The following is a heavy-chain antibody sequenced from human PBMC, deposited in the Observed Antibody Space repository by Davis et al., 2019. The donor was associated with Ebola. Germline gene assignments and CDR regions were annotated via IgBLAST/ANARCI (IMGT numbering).Heavy chain of an antibody. CDR2: IYYSGST. V-gene: IGHV4-39*07. J-gene: IGHJ4*02. D-gene: IGHD3-3*01. CDR1: GGSISSSSYY. CDR3: ARVGPARSGDY. Sequence: GSLRLSCTVSGGSISSSSYYWGWIRQPPGKGLEWIGSIYYSGSTNYNPSLKSRVTISVDKSKNQFSLKLSSVTAADTAVYYCARVGPARSGDYWGQGTLVTVSS.